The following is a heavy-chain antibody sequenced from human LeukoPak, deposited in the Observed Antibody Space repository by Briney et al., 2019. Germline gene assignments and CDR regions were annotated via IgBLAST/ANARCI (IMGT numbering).Heavy chain of an antibody. CDR3: ARGHYDSSYGAFDI. V-gene: IGHV1-24*01. CDR2: FDPEDGET. D-gene: IGHD3-22*01. Sequence: ASVKVSCKVSGYTLTELSMHWVRQAPGKGLEWMGGFDPEDGETIYAQKFQGRVTITTDESTSTAYMELSSLRSEDTAVYYCARGHYDSSYGAFDIWGQGTMVTVSS. J-gene: IGHJ3*02. CDR1: GYTLTELS.